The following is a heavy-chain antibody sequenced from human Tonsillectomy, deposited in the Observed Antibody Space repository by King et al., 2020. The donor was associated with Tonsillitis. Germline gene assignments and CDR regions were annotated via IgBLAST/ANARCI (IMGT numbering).Heavy chain of an antibody. CDR3: ARLPLYGGYSDYFDY. CDR1: GFSLSTSGMR. D-gene: IGHD4-23*01. J-gene: IGHJ4*02. V-gene: IGHV2-70*04. CDR2: IDWDDDK. Sequence: VTLKESGPALVMPPQTLTLTCTFSGFSLSTSGMRVCWIRQPPGKALEWLARIDWDDDKFYSTSLKTRLTISKDTSKNQVVLTMTNMDPVDTATYYCARLPLYGGYSDYFDYWGQGTLVTVSS.